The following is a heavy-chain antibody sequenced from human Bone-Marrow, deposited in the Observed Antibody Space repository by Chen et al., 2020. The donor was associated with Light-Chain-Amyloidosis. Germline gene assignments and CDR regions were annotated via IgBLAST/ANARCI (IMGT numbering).Heavy chain of an antibody. Sequence: QVQLQESGPGLVKPSQTLSLTCNVSGGSISGGDYYWSWIRQPPGKGLEWIAYIFYSGTTYYNSSLKSRISISLDTSKNQLSLNLSSVTAADTAVYFCATINSGWDSVPHYYFDYWGQGILVTVSS. CDR2: IFYSGTT. CDR3: ATINSGWDSVPHYYFDY. CDR1: GGSISGGDYY. J-gene: IGHJ4*02. V-gene: IGHV4-30-4*01. D-gene: IGHD6-19*01.